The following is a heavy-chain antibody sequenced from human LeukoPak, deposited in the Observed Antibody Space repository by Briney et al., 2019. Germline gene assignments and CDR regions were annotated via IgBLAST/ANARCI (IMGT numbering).Heavy chain of an antibody. CDR2: ISGSGGTT. CDR3: AKDGCSSTNCYGAFDI. V-gene: IGHV3-23*01. J-gene: IGHJ3*02. D-gene: IGHD2-2*01. CDR1: GFTFSSYA. Sequence: PGGSLRLSCAASGFTFSSYAINWVRQAPGKGLEWVSGISGSGGTTYYADSVRGRFTISRDNSKNTLYLQMNSLRAEDTAAYYCAKDGCSSTNCYGAFDIWGQGTMVTVSS.